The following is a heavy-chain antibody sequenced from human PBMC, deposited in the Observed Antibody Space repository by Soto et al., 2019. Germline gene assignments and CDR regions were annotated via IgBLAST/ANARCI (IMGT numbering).Heavy chain of an antibody. CDR2: ISSSGSTI. Sequence: SLRLSCAASGFTFSDYYMILIRQAPGKGLEWVSYISSSGSTIYYADSVKGRFTISRDNAKNSLYLQMNSLRAEDTAVYYCAREGAYDYIWGSYRRYMDWFDPWGQGTLVTVSS. CDR3: AREGAYDYIWGSYRRYMDWFDP. D-gene: IGHD3-16*02. J-gene: IGHJ5*02. CDR1: GFTFSDYY. V-gene: IGHV3-11*01.